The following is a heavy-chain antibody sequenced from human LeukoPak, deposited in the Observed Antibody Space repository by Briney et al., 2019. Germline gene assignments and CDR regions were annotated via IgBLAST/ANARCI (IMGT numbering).Heavy chain of an antibody. Sequence: PAGGSLRLSCAASGFTFSDSVMSWVRRAPGKGLEWVGRSRNKADSYTAEYAASVKGRFTISRDESKNSLYLQISSLETEDAAVYYCATSSWYRLAYWGQGSLVTVSS. V-gene: IGHV3-72*01. D-gene: IGHD6-13*01. CDR2: SRNKADSYTA. J-gene: IGHJ4*02. CDR3: ATSSWYRLAY. CDR1: GFTFSDSV.